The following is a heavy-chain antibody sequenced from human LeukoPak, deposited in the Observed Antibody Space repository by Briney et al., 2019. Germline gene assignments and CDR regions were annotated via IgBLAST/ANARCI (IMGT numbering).Heavy chain of an antibody. Sequence: GGSLRLSCTASGLTFSNYSMNWVRQAPGKGLEWLSCIKRNSNTIYYADSVKGRFFISRDNAEKSLYLQMNSLRVEDTGVYFCASRFYWGQGALVTVSS. CDR2: IKRNSNTI. CDR3: ASRFY. J-gene: IGHJ4*02. CDR1: GLTFSNYS. V-gene: IGHV3-48*04.